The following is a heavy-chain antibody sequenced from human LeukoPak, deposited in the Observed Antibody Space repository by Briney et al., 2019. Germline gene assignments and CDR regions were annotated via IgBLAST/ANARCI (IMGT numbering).Heavy chain of an antibody. J-gene: IGHJ3*02. D-gene: IGHD3-16*01. CDR2: IYSGGST. CDR3: VRDYTAAPPGNAFDI. CDR1: GLTVSSNY. V-gene: IGHV3-66*01. Sequence: GGSLRLSCAASGLTVSSNYMSWVRQAPGKGLEWVSIIYSGGSTFYADSVKVRFTISRDNSKNTVYLQMNSLRAEDTAVYYCVRDYTAAPPGNAFDIWGQGTMVTVSS.